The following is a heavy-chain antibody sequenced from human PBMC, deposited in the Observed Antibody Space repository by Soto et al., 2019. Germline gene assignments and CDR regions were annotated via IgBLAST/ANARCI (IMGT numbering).Heavy chain of an antibody. CDR1: RFTFSSYG. J-gene: IGHJ6*02. V-gene: IGHV3-30*03. D-gene: IGHD6-6*01. CDR3: ARSPFSNSPAPYGMDV. Sequence: GGSPRLSCAASRFTFSSYGMHWVRQAPGKGLEWVAVISYDGSNKYYADSVKGRFTISRDNSKNTLYLQMNSLRPEDTAVYYCARSPFSNSPAPYGMDVWGQGTTVTVSS. CDR2: ISYDGSNK.